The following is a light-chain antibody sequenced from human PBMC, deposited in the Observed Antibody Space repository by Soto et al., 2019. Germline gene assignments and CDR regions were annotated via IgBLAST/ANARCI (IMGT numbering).Light chain of an antibody. V-gene: IGLV1-47*01. Sequence: QLVLTQPPSASGTPGQRVTISCSGSSSNIERNYVYWYQQLPGTAPKLLIFRDNQRPSGVPDRFSGSKSGTSASLAISGLRSEDEADYFCATWDDSLSGWVFGGGTKLTVL. J-gene: IGLJ3*02. CDR2: RDN. CDR1: SSNIERNY. CDR3: ATWDDSLSGWV.